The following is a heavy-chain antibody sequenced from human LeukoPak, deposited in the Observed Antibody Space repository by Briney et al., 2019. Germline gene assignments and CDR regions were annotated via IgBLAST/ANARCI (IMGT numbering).Heavy chain of an antibody. CDR1: GGSFSNYY. Sequence: SETLSLTCSVSGGSFSNYYWSWIRQPPGKGLEWVGFIYNSGITNHNPSLKSRVTISVDTSKNQFSLKLSSVTAADTAVYYCARAPRYSGSYYAPKYYFDYWGQGILVTVSS. D-gene: IGHD1-26*01. CDR2: IYNSGIT. J-gene: IGHJ4*02. CDR3: ARAPRYSGSYYAPKYYFDY. V-gene: IGHV4-59*01.